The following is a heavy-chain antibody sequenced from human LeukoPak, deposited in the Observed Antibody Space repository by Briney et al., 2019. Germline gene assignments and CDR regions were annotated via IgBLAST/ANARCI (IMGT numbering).Heavy chain of an antibody. CDR2: ISSSSSYI. D-gene: IGHD3-22*01. J-gene: IGHJ4*02. CDR3: AKDHPYYYDSSGYYGTLYHYFDY. Sequence: PGGSLILSCAASGFTFSRSDMNWVRQAPGKGLEWVSSISSSSSYIYYTDSLKGRFTISRDNAKNSLYLQMNSLRAEDTAVYYCAKDHPYYYDSSGYYGTLYHYFDYWGQGTLVTVSS. CDR1: GFTFSRSD. V-gene: IGHV3-21*01.